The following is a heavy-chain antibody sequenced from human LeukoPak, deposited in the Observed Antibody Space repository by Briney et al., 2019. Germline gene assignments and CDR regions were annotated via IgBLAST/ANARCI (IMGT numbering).Heavy chain of an antibody. Sequence: ASVKVSCKASGYTFTTYGIAWVRQAPGQGLEWMGWISAHNGNTNYAQSLQGRVTMTTDTSTNTAYMELSSLRSEDTAVYYCARVTGSIDYWGQGTLVTVSS. D-gene: IGHD1-26*01. V-gene: IGHV1-18*01. CDR3: ARVTGSIDY. CDR1: GYTFTTYG. CDR2: ISAHNGNT. J-gene: IGHJ4*02.